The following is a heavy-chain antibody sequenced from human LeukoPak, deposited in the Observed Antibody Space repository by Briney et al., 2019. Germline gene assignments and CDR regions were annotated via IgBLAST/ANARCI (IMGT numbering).Heavy chain of an antibody. CDR2: ISSSSSTI. D-gene: IGHD6-13*01. J-gene: IGHJ6*02. CDR1: GFTFSSYS. Sequence: GGSLRLSCAASGFTFSSYSMNWVRQAPGKGLEWVSYISSSSSTIYYADSVKGRFTITRDNAKNTLNLQMNSLRAEDTALYYCAKDGSSWYYYYYGMDVWGQGTTVTVSS. CDR3: AKDGSSWYYYYYGMDV. V-gene: IGHV3-48*04.